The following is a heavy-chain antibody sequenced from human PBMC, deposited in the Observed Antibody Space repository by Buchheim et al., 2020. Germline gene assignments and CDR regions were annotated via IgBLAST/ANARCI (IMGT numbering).Heavy chain of an antibody. V-gene: IGHV5-51*01. CDR3: ARLGEGVGATPYNWFDP. J-gene: IGHJ5*02. D-gene: IGHD1-26*01. CDR1: GYSFTTYW. Sequence: EVQLVQSGAEVKKPGESLKISCRGSGYSFTTYWIAWVRQMPGQGLEWMGIIYPDDSDTRYSPSFQGQVTIPVDKSISTAYLQWSSLKASDTAMYYCARLGEGVGATPYNWFDPWGQGAL. CDR2: IYPDDSDT.